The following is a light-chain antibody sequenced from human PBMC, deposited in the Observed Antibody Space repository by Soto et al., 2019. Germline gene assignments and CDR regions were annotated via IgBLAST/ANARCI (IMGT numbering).Light chain of an antibody. CDR1: QSISSW. V-gene: IGKV1-5*01. J-gene: IGKJ1*01. Sequence: DIQMTQSPSTLSASVGDRVTITCRASQSISSWLAWYQQKPGKAPKLLFYDASSLESGVPSRFSGSGSGTEFTLTISILQPDDLATYYCQQYNSYSRTFGQGTKVEIK. CDR3: QQYNSYSRT. CDR2: DAS.